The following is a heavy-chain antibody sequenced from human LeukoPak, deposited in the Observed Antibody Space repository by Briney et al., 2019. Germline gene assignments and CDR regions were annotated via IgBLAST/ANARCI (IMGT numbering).Heavy chain of an antibody. V-gene: IGHV3-53*01. CDR3: ARDPAAVTARSYFDY. J-gene: IGHJ4*02. D-gene: IGHD2-21*02. CDR1: GFAVTNTF. Sequence: PGGSLRLSCAASGFAVTNTFMTWVRQAPGKGLEWVSVIHSGGTTDYAGSVKGRFTISRDKSKNTLYLQMNSLRADDTAVYFCARDPAAVTARSYFDYWGQGTLVTVSS. CDR2: IHSGGTT.